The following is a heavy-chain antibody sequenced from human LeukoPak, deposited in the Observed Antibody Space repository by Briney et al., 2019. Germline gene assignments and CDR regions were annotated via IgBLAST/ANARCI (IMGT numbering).Heavy chain of an antibody. D-gene: IGHD3-3*01. CDR2: IYTSGST. CDR3: AAIGRSYEAFGEVIMHEDFGH. J-gene: IGHJ4*02. CDR1: GGPISSGSYY. V-gene: IGHV4-61*02. Sequence: SETLSLTCTVSGGPISSGSYYWSWIRQPAGKGLEWIGRIYTSGSTNYNPSLKSRVTISVDTSKNQFSLKLSSVTAADTAVYYCAAIGRSYEAFGEVIMHEDFGHWGQGTLVTVSS.